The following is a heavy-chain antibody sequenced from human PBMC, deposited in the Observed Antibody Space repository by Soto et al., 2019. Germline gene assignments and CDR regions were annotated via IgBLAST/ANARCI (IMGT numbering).Heavy chain of an antibody. CDR2: ITGGSNK. J-gene: IGHJ4*02. D-gene: IGHD3-16*02. CDR1: GFTFSDYY. V-gene: IGHV3-11*01. Sequence: QVQLVESGGGLVKPGGSLRLSCAASGFTFSDYYMSWIRQAPGKGLEWVSYITGGSNKYYADSVKGRFSISRDNAKNSLYLQMNSLIAEDRAVYYCVRGLSDDYWGQGTLVTVSP. CDR3: VRGLSDDY.